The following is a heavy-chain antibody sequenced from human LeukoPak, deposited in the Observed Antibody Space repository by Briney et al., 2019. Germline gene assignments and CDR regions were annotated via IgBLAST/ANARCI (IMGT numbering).Heavy chain of an antibody. J-gene: IGHJ5*02. CDR1: GFTFSSYA. CDR3: ASSSSTIRFDP. V-gene: IGHV3-30-3*01. D-gene: IGHD2-2*01. CDR2: ISYDGSNK. Sequence: GGSLRLSCAASGFTFSSYAMHWVRQAPGKGLEWVAVISYDGSNKYYADSVKGRFTISRDNSKNTLYLQMDSLRAEDTAVHYCASSSSTIRFDPWGQGTLVTVSS.